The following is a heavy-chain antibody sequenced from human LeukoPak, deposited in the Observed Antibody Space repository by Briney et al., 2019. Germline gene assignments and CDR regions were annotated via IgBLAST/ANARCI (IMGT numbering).Heavy chain of an antibody. D-gene: IGHD4-11*01. Sequence: PGGSLRLSCAASGFTVSSNYMSWVRQAPGKGLEWVSVIYSGGSTYYADSVKGRFTISRDNSKNTLYLQMNSLRAEDTAVYYCARDWSSKYPFYYGMDVWGQGTTVTVSS. CDR2: IYSGGST. J-gene: IGHJ6*02. V-gene: IGHV3-53*01. CDR1: GFTVSSNY. CDR3: ARDWSSKYPFYYGMDV.